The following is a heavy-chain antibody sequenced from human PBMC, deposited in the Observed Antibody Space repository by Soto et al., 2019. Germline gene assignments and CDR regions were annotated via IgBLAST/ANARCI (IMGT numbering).Heavy chain of an antibody. CDR3: AKDRYYDSSGYHYYYYGMDV. D-gene: IGHD3-22*01. Sequence: HPGGSLRFSCAASGFTFSSYGMHWVRQAPGKGLEWVAVISYDGSNKYYADSVKGRFTISRDNSKNTLYLQMNSLRAEDTAVYYCAKDRYYDSSGYHYYYYGMDVWGQGTTVTVSS. V-gene: IGHV3-30*18. CDR2: ISYDGSNK. J-gene: IGHJ6*02. CDR1: GFTFSSYG.